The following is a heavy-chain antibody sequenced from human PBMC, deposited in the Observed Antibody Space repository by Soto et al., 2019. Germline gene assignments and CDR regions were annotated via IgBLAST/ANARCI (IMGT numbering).Heavy chain of an antibody. V-gene: IGHV4-39*02. CDR3: ASTVTTSRWRYSFDN. J-gene: IGHJ4*02. D-gene: IGHD4-17*01. Sequence: SETLSLTCSVSGGSITSSSYYWGWIRRPPGKGPEWIGTIHYSGSNYYNPSLKSRITISVDTSKTHFSLKLRSVTAADTAVYFCASTVTTSRWRYSFDNWGRGTLVTVSS. CDR1: GGSITSSSYY. CDR2: IHYSGSN.